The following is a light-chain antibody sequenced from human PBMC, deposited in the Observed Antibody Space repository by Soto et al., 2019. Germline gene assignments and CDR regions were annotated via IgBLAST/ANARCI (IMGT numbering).Light chain of an antibody. Sequence: EIVLTQSPATLSAFPGDRVTLSCRASQALNTRLAWYQHKPGQAPRLLIYLTSNRAAGVPSRFSAWGSETDFTLTISDVQPEDFAVYFCQLYRTSPPTWTFGQGTKVDIK. J-gene: IGKJ1*01. CDR3: QLYRTSPPTWT. V-gene: IGKV3D-11*03. CDR1: QALNTR. CDR2: LTS.